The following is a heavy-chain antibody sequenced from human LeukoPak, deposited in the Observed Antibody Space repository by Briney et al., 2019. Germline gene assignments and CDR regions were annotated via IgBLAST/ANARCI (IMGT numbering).Heavy chain of an antibody. V-gene: IGHV3-33*03. CDR3: AKERRGGYSYPDAFDI. Sequence: GGSLRLSCAASGFTFSSYGMHWVRQAPGKGLEWVAVIWYDGSNKYYADSVKGRFTISRDNAKNSLYLQMDSLRAEDTAVYYCAKERRGGYSYPDAFDIWGQGTMVTVSS. CDR2: IWYDGSNK. D-gene: IGHD5-18*01. CDR1: GFTFSSYG. J-gene: IGHJ3*02.